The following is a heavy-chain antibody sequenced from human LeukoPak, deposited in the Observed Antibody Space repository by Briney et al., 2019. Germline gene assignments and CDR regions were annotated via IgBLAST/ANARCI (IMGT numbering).Heavy chain of an antibody. D-gene: IGHD5-12*01. CDR2: INPNSGGT. V-gene: IGHV1-2*02. J-gene: IGHJ4*02. CDR3: ARSPAVATILDY. Sequence: ASVKVSCKASGYTFTGYYMHCVRQAPGQGLEWMGWINPNSGGTNYAQKFQGRVTMTRDTSISTAYMELSRLRSDDTAVYYCARSPAVATILDYWGQGTLVTVSS. CDR1: GYTFTGYY.